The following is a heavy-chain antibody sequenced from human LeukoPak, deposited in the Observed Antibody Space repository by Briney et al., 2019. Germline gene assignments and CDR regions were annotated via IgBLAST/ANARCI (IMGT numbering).Heavy chain of an antibody. Sequence: PSETLSLTCTVSGGSISSYYWSWIRQPPGKGLEWIGYIYYSGSTNYNPSLKSRVTISVDTSKNQFSLKLSSVTAADTAFYYCVRSSGPGIAATDWGQGTTVTVSS. J-gene: IGHJ6*02. CDR3: VRSSGPGIAATD. V-gene: IGHV4-59*01. D-gene: IGHD6-13*01. CDR2: IYYSGST. CDR1: GGSISSYY.